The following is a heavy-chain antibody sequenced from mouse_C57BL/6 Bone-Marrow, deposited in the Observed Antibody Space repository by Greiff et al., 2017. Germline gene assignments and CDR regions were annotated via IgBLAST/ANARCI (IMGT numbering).Heavy chain of an antibody. Sequence: VQLKQPGAELVKPGASVKVSCKASGYTFTSYWMHWVKQRPGQGLEWIGRIDPEDGETKYAPKVQGKATITADTSSNTAYLQLSSLTSEDTAVYYCARSGLRYYFDYWGQGTTLTVSS. CDR1: GYTFTSYW. J-gene: IGHJ2*01. CDR2: IDPEDGET. CDR3: ARSGLRYYFDY. D-gene: IGHD1-1*01. V-gene: IGHV14-2*01.